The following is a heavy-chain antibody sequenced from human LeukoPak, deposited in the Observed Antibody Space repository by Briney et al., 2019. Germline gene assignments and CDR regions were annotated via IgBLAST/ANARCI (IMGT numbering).Heavy chain of an antibody. CDR1: GFTFDDYA. CDR2: ISWNSGSI. D-gene: IGHD2-2*02. V-gene: IGHV3-9*01. J-gene: IGHJ4*02. CDR3: AKDHCSSTSCYTFDY. Sequence: GGSLRLSCAASGFTFDDYAMHWVRQAPGKGLEWVSGISWNSGSIGYADSVKGRFTISRDNAKNSPYLQMNSLRAEDTALYYCAKDHCSSTSCYTFDYWGREPWSPSPQ.